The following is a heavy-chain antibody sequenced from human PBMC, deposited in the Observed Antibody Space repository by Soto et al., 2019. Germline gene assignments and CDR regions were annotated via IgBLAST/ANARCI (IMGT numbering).Heavy chain of an antibody. Sequence: QLQLQESGPGLVKPSETLSLTCTVSGGSISSSSYYWGWIRQPPGKGLEWIGSIYYRGSTYYNPSLKFRVTISVDTSKNQFSLKLSSVTAADTAVYYCARQGYDSSGYYLYWGQGTLVTVSS. CDR2: IYYRGST. J-gene: IGHJ4*02. V-gene: IGHV4-39*01. CDR1: GGSISSSSYY. D-gene: IGHD3-22*01. CDR3: ARQGYDSSGYYLY.